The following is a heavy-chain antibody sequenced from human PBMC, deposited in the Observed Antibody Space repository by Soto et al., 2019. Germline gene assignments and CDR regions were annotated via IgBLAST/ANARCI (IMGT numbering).Heavy chain of an antibody. CDR1: GFTFSSYA. V-gene: IGHV3-23*01. CDR3: AKELGYCSGGSCYQKWHYFDY. J-gene: IGHJ4*02. D-gene: IGHD2-15*01. CDR2: ISGSGGST. Sequence: EVQLLESGGGLVQPGGSLRLSCAASGFTFSSYAMSWVRQAPGKGLEWVSAISGSGGSTYYADSVKGRFTISRDNSKNTLYLQMNSLRAEDTAVYYCAKELGYCSGGSCYQKWHYFDYWGQGTLVTVSS.